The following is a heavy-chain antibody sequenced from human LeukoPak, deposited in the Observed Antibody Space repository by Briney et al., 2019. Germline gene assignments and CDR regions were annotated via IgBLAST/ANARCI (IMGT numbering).Heavy chain of an antibody. Sequence: PGGSLRLSCAASGFTFSGYWMNWVRQAPGKGLEWVANIKPDGSEKYYVDSVKGRFTISRDNAKNSLYLQMNSLRAEDTAVYYCARDIAVAGLLDYWGQGTLVTVSS. V-gene: IGHV3-7*01. CDR2: IKPDGSEK. D-gene: IGHD6-19*01. CDR3: ARDIAVAGLLDY. CDR1: GFTFSGYW. J-gene: IGHJ4*02.